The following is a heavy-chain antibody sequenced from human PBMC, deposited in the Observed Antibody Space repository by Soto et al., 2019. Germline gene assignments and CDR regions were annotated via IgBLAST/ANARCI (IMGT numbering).Heavy chain of an antibody. D-gene: IGHD6-13*01. CDR3: ARSSLRQQLVPHKSVYYMDV. CDR1: GGSISSAGYS. J-gene: IGHJ6*03. CDR2: INHSGST. V-gene: IGHV4-30-2*01. Sequence: SETLSLTCAVSGGSISSAGYSWSWIRQPPGKGLEWIGDINHSGSTNYNPSLKSRVTISVDTSKNQFSLKLRSVTAADTAVYYCARSSLRQQLVPHKSVYYMDVWGKGTTVTVSS.